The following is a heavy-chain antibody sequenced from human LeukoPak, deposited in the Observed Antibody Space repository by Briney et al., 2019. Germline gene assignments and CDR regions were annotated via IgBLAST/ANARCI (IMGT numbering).Heavy chain of an antibody. J-gene: IGHJ3*02. CDR3: ARDRRDYYDLTDAFDI. Sequence: QTGGSLRLSCAASGFTFSSYWMSWVRQAPGKGLEWVANIKQDGSEKYYVDSVKGRFTISRDNAKNSLYLQMNSLRAEDTAVYYCARDRRDYYDLTDAFDIWGQGTMVTVSS. D-gene: IGHD3-22*01. V-gene: IGHV3-7*01. CDR1: GFTFSSYW. CDR2: IKQDGSEK.